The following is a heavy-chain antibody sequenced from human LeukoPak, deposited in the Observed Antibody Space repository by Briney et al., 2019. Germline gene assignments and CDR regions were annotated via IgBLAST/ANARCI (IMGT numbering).Heavy chain of an antibody. CDR3: ARTYYDCWSGYHKFDY. J-gene: IGHJ4*02. V-gene: IGHV7-4-1*02. Sequence: ASVKVSCKASGYTFTRNALNWVRHAPGQGLDWMGWINPNTGNPTYAQGFTGRFVFSLDTSVSTAYLRITSLKAEDTAVYYCARTYYDCWSGYHKFDYWGQGTLVTVSS. CDR1: GYTFTRNA. CDR2: INPNTGNP. D-gene: IGHD3-3*01.